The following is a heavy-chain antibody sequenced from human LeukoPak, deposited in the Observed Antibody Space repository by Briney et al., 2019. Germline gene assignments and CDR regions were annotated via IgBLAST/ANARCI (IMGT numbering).Heavy chain of an antibody. CDR3: ARHLANVRWGVNPRWFDP. V-gene: IGHV4-34*01. J-gene: IGHJ5*02. CDR2: ISRNGDS. D-gene: IGHD3-10*02. CDR1: GGSLSFYY. Sequence: SETLSLTCGVSGGSLSFYYWSWIRQSPGKGLEWIAEISRNGDSNYNMSLKSRVTISLDKSKNQVSLKLNSVTAADTAVYYCARHLANVRWGVNPRWFDPWGQGTLVTVSS.